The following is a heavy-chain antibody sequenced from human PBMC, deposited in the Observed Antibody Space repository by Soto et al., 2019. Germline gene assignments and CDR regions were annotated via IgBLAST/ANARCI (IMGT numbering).Heavy chain of an antibody. CDR1: GYTLTELS. CDR3: AIPTPCCTNGVCYTEFDY. Sequence: ASVKVSCKVSGYTLTELSMHWVRQAPGKGLEWMGGFDPEDGETIYAQKFQGRVTMTEDTSTDTAYMELSSLRSEDTALYYCAIPTPCCTNGVCYTEFDYWGQGTLVTVSS. D-gene: IGHD2-8*01. J-gene: IGHJ4*02. V-gene: IGHV1-24*01. CDR2: FDPEDGET.